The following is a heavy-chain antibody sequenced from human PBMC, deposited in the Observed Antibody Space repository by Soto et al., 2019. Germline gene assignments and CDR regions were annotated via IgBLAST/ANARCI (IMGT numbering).Heavy chain of an antibody. J-gene: IGHJ5*02. CDR1: GGSISSYY. Sequence: SETLSLTCTVSGGSISSYYWSWIRQPPGKGLEWIGYIYYSVSTNYNPSLKSRVTISVVTSKNQFSLKLSSVTAADTAVYYCARRKAAQSDWFDPWGQGTLVTVSS. V-gene: IGHV4-59*08. CDR3: ARRKAAQSDWFDP. D-gene: IGHD6-6*01. CDR2: IYYSVST.